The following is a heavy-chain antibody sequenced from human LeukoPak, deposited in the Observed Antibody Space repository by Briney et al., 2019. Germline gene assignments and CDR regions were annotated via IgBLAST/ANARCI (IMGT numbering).Heavy chain of an antibody. V-gene: IGHV3-7*04. D-gene: IGHD4-17*01. CDR1: GFIFGTYW. J-gene: IGHJ4*02. CDR3: VRDGVYYGDDYDS. Sequence: PGGSLRLSCEASGFIFGTYWMSWVRQAPGRGLEWVANINQAGNKKDYVDSVKGRFTISRGNAKNSLYLQMNSLRAEDTAVYYCVRDGVYYGDDYDSWGQGTLVTVSS. CDR2: INQAGNKK.